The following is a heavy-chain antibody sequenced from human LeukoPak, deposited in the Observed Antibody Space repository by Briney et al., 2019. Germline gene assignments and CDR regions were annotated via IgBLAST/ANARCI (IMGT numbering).Heavy chain of an antibody. J-gene: IGHJ4*02. CDR3: AHSIVAVTGTRYYFDY. CDR1: GFSLSTSGVG. D-gene: IGHD6-19*01. V-gene: IGHV2-5*01. CDR2: IYWNDDK. Sequence: SGPTLVNPTQTLTLTCTFSGFSLSTSGVGVGWIRQPPGKALEWLALIYWNDDKRYSPSLKSRLTITEDTSKNQVVLTMTNMDPVDTATYYCAHSIVAVTGTRYYFDYWGQGTLVTVSS.